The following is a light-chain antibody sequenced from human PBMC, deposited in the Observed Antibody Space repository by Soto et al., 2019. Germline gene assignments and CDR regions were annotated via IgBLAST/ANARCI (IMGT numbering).Light chain of an antibody. Sequence: IVLTPSPATLSFSPGERATPSFRASQSVSSYLAWYQQKPGQAPRLLIYDASNRATGIPARFSGSGSGTDFTLTISSLEPEDFAVYYCQQRSNWRWLTFGGGTKVDIK. J-gene: IGKJ4*01. CDR1: QSVSSY. CDR2: DAS. CDR3: QQRSNWRWLT. V-gene: IGKV3-11*01.